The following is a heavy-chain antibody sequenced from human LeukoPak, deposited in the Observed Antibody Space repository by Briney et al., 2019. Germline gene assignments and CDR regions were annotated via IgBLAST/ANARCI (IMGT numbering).Heavy chain of an antibody. V-gene: IGHV4-39*01. J-gene: IGHJ4*02. CDR2: IYYSGST. CDR1: GGSINSSIYY. D-gene: IGHD3/OR15-3a*01. CDR3: ARQAGSGLFILP. Sequence: SETLSLTCTVSGGSINSSIYYWGWIRQPPGKGLEWIGNIYYSGSTYYNPSLESRVTISVDTSKNQFSLKLNSVTAADTAVYYCARQAGSGLFILPGGQGTLVTVSS.